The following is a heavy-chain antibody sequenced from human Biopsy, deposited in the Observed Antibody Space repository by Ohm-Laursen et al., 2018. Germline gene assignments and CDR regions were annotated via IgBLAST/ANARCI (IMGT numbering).Heavy chain of an antibody. CDR3: ARDPIVGSKADGMDV. CDR2: IWYDGSSE. J-gene: IGHJ6*02. Sequence: SLRLSCTASGFTFSVYAMHWVRQAPGKGLAWVAIIWYDGSSEYYADSVKGRFTISRDNSKNTVYLQMNSLRVEDTAVYYCARDPIVGSKADGMDVWGQGTTVTVSS. V-gene: IGHV3-33*01. D-gene: IGHD1-26*01. CDR1: GFTFSVYA.